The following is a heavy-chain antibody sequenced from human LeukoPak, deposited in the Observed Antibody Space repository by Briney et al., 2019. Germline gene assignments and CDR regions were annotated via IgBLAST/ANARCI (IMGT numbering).Heavy chain of an antibody. CDR2: ISDTVTT. V-gene: IGHV4-59*01. J-gene: IGHJ4*02. CDR3: ATGYYEPFEK. CDR1: GGSISSYY. Sequence: SETLSLTCTVSGGSISSYYWNWIRQPPGKGPEWIGCISDTVTTKYNPAFKSRVTISVDTSKNQFSLKLTSVTAADTAVYFCATGYYEPFEKWGQGTLVSVSS. D-gene: IGHD3-22*01.